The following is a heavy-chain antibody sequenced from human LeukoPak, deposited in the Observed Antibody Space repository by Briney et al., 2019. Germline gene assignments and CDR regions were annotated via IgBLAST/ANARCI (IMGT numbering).Heavy chain of an antibody. V-gene: IGHV3-30-3*01. D-gene: IGHD5-18*01. J-gene: IGHJ6*02. CDR3: ARGRWIQLWLSPYGMDV. CDR1: GFTFSSYA. CDR2: ISYDGSNK. Sequence: PGGSLDLTCAASGFTFSSYAMHWVRPAPGKGLGWVAVISYDGSNKYYAASVKGRFTISSDNSKNTLYLQMNSLRAEDTAVYYGARGRWIQLWLSPYGMDVWGQGTTVTVSS.